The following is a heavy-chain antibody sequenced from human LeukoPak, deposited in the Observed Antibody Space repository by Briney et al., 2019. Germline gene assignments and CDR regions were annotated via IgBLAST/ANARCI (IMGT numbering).Heavy chain of an antibody. Sequence: GGSQRLSCVASGFTFSNHAMTWVRRAPGKGLEWVSAISADAVDTFYAPSVKGRFTISRDNSKNTLYLQINSLRAEDTAMYYCAKDVWWSVSWGQGTLVTVSS. CDR1: GFTFSNHA. J-gene: IGHJ5*02. D-gene: IGHD2-8*02. V-gene: IGHV3-23*01. CDR3: AKDVWWSVS. CDR2: ISADAVDT.